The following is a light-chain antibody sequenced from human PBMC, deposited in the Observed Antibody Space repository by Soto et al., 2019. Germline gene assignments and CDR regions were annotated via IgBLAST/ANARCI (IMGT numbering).Light chain of an antibody. V-gene: IGLV2-14*01. J-gene: IGLJ1*01. Sequence: QSALTQPASVSGSPGQSITISCTGTSSDVGGYNYVSWYQQHPGKAPKLIIYETSKRPSGVSDRFSGSKSGNTASLTISGLQAEDEADYYCFSFTSTNTHVFGSGTKVTVL. CDR1: SSDVGGYNY. CDR2: ETS. CDR3: FSFTSTNTHV.